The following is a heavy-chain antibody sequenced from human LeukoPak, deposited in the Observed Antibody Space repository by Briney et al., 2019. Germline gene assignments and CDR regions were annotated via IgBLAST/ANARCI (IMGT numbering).Heavy chain of an antibody. Sequence: GGSLRLSCAASGFTVRSNDMSWVRQAPGKGLEWVSVIYSGDSTSYSDSVQGRFTIYRDNSKHTLYLQINSLRAEDMDVYYCARKLIGLSESRGYFDSWGQGTMVTVSS. J-gene: IGHJ4*02. D-gene: IGHD2-8*01. CDR3: ARKLIGLSESRGYFDS. CDR1: GFTVRSND. V-gene: IGHV3-53*01. CDR2: IYSGDST.